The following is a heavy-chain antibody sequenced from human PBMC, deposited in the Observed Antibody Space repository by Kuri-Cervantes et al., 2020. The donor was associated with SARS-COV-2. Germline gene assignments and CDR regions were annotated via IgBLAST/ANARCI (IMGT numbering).Heavy chain of an antibody. CDR1: GFTFSDYN. Sequence: GESLKISCAASGFTFSDYNMNWVRQAPGKGLEWVSSISSSSSYIYYADSVKGRFTISRDNAKNSLYLQMNSLRAEDTAVYYCARGGGRIVVVPAAMYYYGMDVWGQGTTVTVSS. V-gene: IGHV3-21*01. D-gene: IGHD2-2*01. J-gene: IGHJ6*02. CDR2: ISSSSSYI. CDR3: ARGGGRIVVVPAAMYYYGMDV.